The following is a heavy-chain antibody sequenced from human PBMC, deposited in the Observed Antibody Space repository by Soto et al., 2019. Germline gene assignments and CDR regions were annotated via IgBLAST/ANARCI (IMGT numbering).Heavy chain of an antibody. CDR2: INHSGST. D-gene: IGHD2-15*01. CDR3: ARGPNRYCRGGSCYSQH. V-gene: IGHV4-34*01. Sequence: SETLSLTCAVYGGSFSGYYWSWIRQPPGKGLEWIGEINHSGSTNYNPSLKSRVTISVDTSKNQFSLKLSSVTAADTAVYYCARGPNRYCRGGSCYSQHWGQGTLVTVSS. J-gene: IGHJ1*01. CDR1: GGSFSGYY.